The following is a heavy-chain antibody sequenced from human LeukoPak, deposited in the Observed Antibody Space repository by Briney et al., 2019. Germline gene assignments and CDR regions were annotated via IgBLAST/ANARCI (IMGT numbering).Heavy chain of an antibody. CDR1: GGSFSGYY. V-gene: IGHV4-34*01. Sequence: PSETLSLTCAVYGGSFSGYYWSWVRQPPGKGLEWIGEINHSGSTNYNPSLKSRVTISVDTSKNQFSLKLSFVTAADTAVYYCARDSTSCNWFDPWGQGTLVTVSS. J-gene: IGHJ5*02. CDR3: ARDSTSCNWFDP. CDR2: INHSGST. D-gene: IGHD2-2*01.